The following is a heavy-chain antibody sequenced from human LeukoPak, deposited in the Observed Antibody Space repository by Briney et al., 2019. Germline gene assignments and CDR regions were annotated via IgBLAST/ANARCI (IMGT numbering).Heavy chain of an antibody. J-gene: IGHJ5*02. Sequence: SQTLSLTCTVSGGSISSGSYYWSWIRQPAGKGLEWIGRIYTSGSTNYNPSLKSRVTISVDTSKNQFSLKLSSVTAADTAVYYCARDLSIAARGNWFDPWGQGTLVTVSS. CDR2: IYTSGST. V-gene: IGHV4-61*02. CDR3: ARDLSIAARGNWFDP. CDR1: GGSISSGSYY. D-gene: IGHD6-6*01.